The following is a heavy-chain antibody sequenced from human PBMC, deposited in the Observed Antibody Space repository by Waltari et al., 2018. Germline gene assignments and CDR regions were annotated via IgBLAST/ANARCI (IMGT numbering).Heavy chain of an antibody. CDR2: ISYSGTT. CDR1: GVSITSNRHY. CDR3: ATYIGASVGTAAFDV. V-gene: IGHV4-39*01. J-gene: IGHJ3*01. D-gene: IGHD5-12*01. Sequence: QLQLQESGPRLVKPSETLSLICSVSGVSITSNRHYWAWIRQSPGQGREWIVTISYSGTTDISPSLKSRVSVSRDTSKNQVSLTLGSVTAADMAVYYCATYIGASVGTAAFDVWGQGTMVTVSS.